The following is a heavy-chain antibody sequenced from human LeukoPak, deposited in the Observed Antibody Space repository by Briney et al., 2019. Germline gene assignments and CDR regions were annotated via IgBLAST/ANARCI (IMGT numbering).Heavy chain of an antibody. Sequence: PGGSLRLSCAASGFTFSSYSMNWVLQAPGKGLEWVSSISSSSSYIYYADSVKGRFTISRDNAKNSLYLQMNSLRAEDTAVYYCARDSSSWYVDRDYWGQGTLVTVSS. CDR1: GFTFSSYS. V-gene: IGHV3-21*01. J-gene: IGHJ4*02. CDR3: ARDSSSWYVDRDY. D-gene: IGHD6-13*01. CDR2: ISSSSSYI.